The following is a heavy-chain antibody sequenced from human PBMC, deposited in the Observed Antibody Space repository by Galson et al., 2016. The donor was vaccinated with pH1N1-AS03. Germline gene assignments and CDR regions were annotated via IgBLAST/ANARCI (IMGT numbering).Heavy chain of an antibody. CDR3: AKHESTSPRDWLEF. J-gene: IGHJ5*01. CDR2: ISGSGNT. CDR1: GFTFSSYA. D-gene: IGHD2/OR15-2a*01. Sequence: SLRLSCAVSGFTFSSYAMSWVRQAPGKGLEWVSAISGSGNTYYAESVKGQFTISRDNSKRTLYLQMNSVRAEDTAVYYCAKHESTSPRDWLEFWGQGTLVTVSS. V-gene: IGHV3-23*01.